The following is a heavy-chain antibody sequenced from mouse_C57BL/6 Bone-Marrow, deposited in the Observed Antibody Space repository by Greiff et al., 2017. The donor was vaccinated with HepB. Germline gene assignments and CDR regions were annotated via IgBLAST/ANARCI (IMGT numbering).Heavy chain of an antibody. CDR3: ASSYYYGSKDYFDY. CDR1: GFTFTDYY. J-gene: IGHJ2*01. V-gene: IGHV7-3*01. CDR2: IRNKANGYTT. D-gene: IGHD1-1*01. Sequence: EVMLVESGGGLVQPGGSLSLSCAASGFTFTDYYMSWVRQPPGKALEWLGFIRNKANGYTTEYSASVKGRFTISRDNSQSILYLQMNALRAEDSATYYCASSYYYGSKDYFDYWGQGTTLTVSS.